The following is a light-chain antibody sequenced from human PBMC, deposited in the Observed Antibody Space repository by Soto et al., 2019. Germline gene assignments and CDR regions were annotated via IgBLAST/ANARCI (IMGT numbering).Light chain of an antibody. CDR3: QQYYSYPPLT. CDR1: QGISSY. CDR2: AAS. Sequence: AIRMTQSPSSFSASTGDRVTITCRASQGISSYLAWYQQKPGKAPKLLIYAASTLQSGVPSRFSGSGSGTDFTLTISGLQSEDCATYYCQQYYSYPPLTFGGGTKVEIK. V-gene: IGKV1-8*01. J-gene: IGKJ4*01.